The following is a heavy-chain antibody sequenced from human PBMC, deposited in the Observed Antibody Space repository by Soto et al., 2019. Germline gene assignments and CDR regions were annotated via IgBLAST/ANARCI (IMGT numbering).Heavy chain of an antibody. D-gene: IGHD3-10*01. CDR1: GGSISSYY. V-gene: IGHV4-59*08. CDR3: ATTYYYGSGSFSLGP. Sequence: SETLSLTCTVSGGSISSYYWSWIRQPPGKGLEWIGYIYYSGSTKYNPSLKSRVTISVDTSKNQFSLKLRSVTAADTAVYYCATTYYYGSGSFSLGPWGQGTLVTVSS. CDR2: IYYSGST. J-gene: IGHJ5*02.